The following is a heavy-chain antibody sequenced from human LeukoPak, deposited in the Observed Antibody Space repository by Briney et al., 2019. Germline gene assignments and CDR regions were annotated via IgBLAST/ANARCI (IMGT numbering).Heavy chain of an antibody. V-gene: IGHV3-11*01. CDR1: GFTFSDYH. D-gene: IGHD3-22*01. CDR2: VSSSGGTI. Sequence: GGSLRLSCAASGFTFSDYHMSWIRQASGKGLEWVSYVSSSGGTISYADSVKGRFSISRDNAKKSLYLQMNSLRAEDTAVYYCARGPVSSSGFFDYWGQGTLVTVSS. J-gene: IGHJ4*02. CDR3: ARGPVSSSGFFDY.